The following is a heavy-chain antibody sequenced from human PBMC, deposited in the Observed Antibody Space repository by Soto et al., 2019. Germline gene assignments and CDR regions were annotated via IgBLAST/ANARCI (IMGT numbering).Heavy chain of an antibody. CDR3: ARGRYFDWLLHSYYYYYGMDV. Sequence: SETLSLTCAVYGGSFSGYYWSWIRQPPGKGLEWIGEINHSGSTNYNPSLKSRVTTSVDTSKNQFSLKLSSVTAADTAVYYCARGRYFDWLLHSYYYYYGMDVWGQGTTVTVSS. CDR1: GGSFSGYY. D-gene: IGHD3-9*01. V-gene: IGHV4-34*01. J-gene: IGHJ6*02. CDR2: INHSGST.